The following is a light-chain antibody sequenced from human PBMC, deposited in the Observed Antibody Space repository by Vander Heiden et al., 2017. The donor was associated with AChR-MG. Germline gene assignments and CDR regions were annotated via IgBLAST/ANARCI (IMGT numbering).Light chain of an antibody. CDR1: QGVSSN. CDR3: QQYSNWPPET. Sequence: EIVMPQSPATLSVSPGERATLSCRASQGVSSNLAWYQQKPGQAPRLLLYCASTRATGMPARFSGSGSGTAFTLTISSLQSEDFAVYYCQQYSNWPPETFGQGTKVEIK. CDR2: CAS. J-gene: IGKJ1*01. V-gene: IGKV3-15*01.